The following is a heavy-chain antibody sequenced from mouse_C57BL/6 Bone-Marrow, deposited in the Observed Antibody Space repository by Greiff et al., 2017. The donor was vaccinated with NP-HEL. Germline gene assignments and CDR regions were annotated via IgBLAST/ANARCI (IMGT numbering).Heavy chain of an antibody. CDR3: ARVYDGYPYYFDY. D-gene: IGHD2-2*01. CDR2: ISDGGSYT. Sequence: EVKLVESGGGLVKPGGSLKLSCAASGFTFSSYAMSWVRQTPEKRLEWVATISDGGSYTYYPANVKGRFTISRDNAKNNLYLQMSHLKSEDTAMYYCARVYDGYPYYFDYGGRGTTLTVTA. J-gene: IGHJ2*01. CDR1: GFTFSSYA. V-gene: IGHV5-4*03.